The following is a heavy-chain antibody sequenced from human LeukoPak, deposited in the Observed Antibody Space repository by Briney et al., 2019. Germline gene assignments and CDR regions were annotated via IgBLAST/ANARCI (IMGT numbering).Heavy chain of an antibody. D-gene: IGHD4-17*01. CDR2: ISYDGSTK. CDR3: ARDHSMDYGNWFDS. Sequence: GRSLRLSCAASGFTFSTYAMHWVRQAPGKGLEWVAVISYDGSTKYYADSVKGRFTISRDNSRNTLYLQMNSLRADDTAVYYCARDHSMDYGNWFDSWGQGTLVTVSS. V-gene: IGHV3-30-3*01. CDR1: GFTFSTYA. J-gene: IGHJ5*01.